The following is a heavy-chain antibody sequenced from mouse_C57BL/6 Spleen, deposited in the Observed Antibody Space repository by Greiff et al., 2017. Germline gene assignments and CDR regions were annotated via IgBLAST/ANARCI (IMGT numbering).Heavy chain of an antibody. CDR3: ARRGYYGSSLYAMDY. CDR1: GFSLTSYG. CDR2: IWSGGST. D-gene: IGHD1-1*01. V-gene: IGHV2-2*01. J-gene: IGHJ4*01. Sequence: QVQLQQSGPGLVQPSQSLSITCTVSGFSLTSYGVHWVRQSPGKGLEWLGVIWSGGSTDYNAAFISRLSISKDNSKCQVFFKMNSLQADDTAIYYCARRGYYGSSLYAMDYWGQGTSVTVSS.